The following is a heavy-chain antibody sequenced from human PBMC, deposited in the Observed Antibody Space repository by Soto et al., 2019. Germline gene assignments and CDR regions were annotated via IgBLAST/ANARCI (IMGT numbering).Heavy chain of an antibody. Sequence: QVQLVQSGAEVKKPGASVKVSCKASGYTFTSYGISWVRQAPGQGLGWLGWIGTYNGDTNYAQNFQGRVTMTTDTSTRAFYMELRSLRSDDSAVYYCARVRADLGYFSVRSCLPYYSGMDVWGQGTTVTGCS. CDR1: GYTFTSYG. CDR3: ARVRADLGYFSVRSCLPYYSGMDV. J-gene: IGHJ6*02. CDR2: IGTYNGDT. D-gene: IGHD2-15*01. V-gene: IGHV1-18*01.